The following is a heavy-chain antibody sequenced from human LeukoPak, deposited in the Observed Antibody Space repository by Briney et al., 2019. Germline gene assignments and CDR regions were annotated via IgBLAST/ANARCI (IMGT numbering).Heavy chain of an antibody. V-gene: IGHV3-23*01. CDR3: AKGTLGHCNGASCYPLDY. CDR1: GFTFSSYA. Sequence: GGSLRLSCAASGFTFSSYAMSWVRQAPGKEPEWVSVITGGGGDTYHIDSVKGRFTISRDNSKNTLYLQMNSLRAEDTAVYFCAKGTLGHCNGASCYPLDYWGQGTLVTVSS. J-gene: IGHJ4*02. CDR2: ITGGGGDT. D-gene: IGHD2-15*01.